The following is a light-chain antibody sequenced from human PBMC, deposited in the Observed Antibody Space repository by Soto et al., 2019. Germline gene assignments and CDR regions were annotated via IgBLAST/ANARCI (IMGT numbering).Light chain of an antibody. Sequence: DIQMTQSPSTLSASVGDRVTITCRASQSISSWLAWYQQKPGKAPKLLIYKASSLESGVPSRFSGSGSGTEFTFTISSLQPDDFATYYCQQYNSYSPITFGPGTRLEMK. CDR3: QQYNSYSPIT. CDR2: KAS. CDR1: QSISSW. V-gene: IGKV1-5*03. J-gene: IGKJ5*01.